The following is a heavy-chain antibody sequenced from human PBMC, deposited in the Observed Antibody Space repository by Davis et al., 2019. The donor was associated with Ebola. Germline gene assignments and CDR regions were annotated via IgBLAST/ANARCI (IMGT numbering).Heavy chain of an antibody. CDR1: GYSLSELS. CDR2: FDPKYGET. CDR3: AVGGQDGGFDY. V-gene: IGHV1-24*01. D-gene: IGHD3-16*01. J-gene: IGHJ4*02. Sequence: ASVKVSCKASGYSLSELSVHWVRQAPGKGLEWMGSFDPKYGETISAQTFEGRLTLTDDTSTDTAYMELSSLRSKDTAKYYCAVGGQDGGFDYWGQGTLVTVSS.